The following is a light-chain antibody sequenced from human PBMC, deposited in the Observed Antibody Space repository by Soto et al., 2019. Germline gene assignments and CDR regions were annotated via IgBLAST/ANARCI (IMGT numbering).Light chain of an antibody. CDR1: QSVSSN. J-gene: IGKJ1*01. Sequence: EIVMTQSPATLSVSPGERATLSCRASQSVSSNLAWYQQKPGQAPRLLIYGASTRATGIPARFSGSGSGTVFILTISSLHAEDFAVYYCQQCNNWWTFGQGTKVEIK. CDR3: QQCNNWWT. CDR2: GAS. V-gene: IGKV3-15*01.